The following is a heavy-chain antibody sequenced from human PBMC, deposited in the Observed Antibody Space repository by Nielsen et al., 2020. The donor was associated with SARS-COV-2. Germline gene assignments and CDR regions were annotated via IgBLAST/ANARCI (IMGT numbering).Heavy chain of an antibody. D-gene: IGHD6-6*01. CDR3: ARLYSSSEAIDY. CDR2: INHSGST. V-gene: IGHV4-4*02. Sequence: SETLSLTCAVSGGSISSSNWWSWVRQPPGKGLEWIGEINHSGSTNYNPSLKSRVTISVDTSKNQFSLKLSSVTAADTAVYYCARLYSSSEAIDYWGQGTLVTVSS. CDR1: GGSISSSNW. J-gene: IGHJ4*02.